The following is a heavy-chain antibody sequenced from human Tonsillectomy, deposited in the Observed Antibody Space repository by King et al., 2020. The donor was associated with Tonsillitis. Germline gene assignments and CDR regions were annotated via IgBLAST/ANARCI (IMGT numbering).Heavy chain of an antibody. CDR2: ISSSSSYI. V-gene: IGHV3-21*01. CDR3: ASGGESYYDILTGYYPLVFDY. J-gene: IGHJ4*02. Sequence: QLVQSGGGLVKPGGSLRLSCAASGFTFSSYSMNWVRQAPGKGLEWVSSISSSSSYIYYADSVKGRFTISRDNAKNSLYLQMNSLRAEDTAVYYCASGGESYYDILTGYYPLVFDYWGQGTLVTVSS. D-gene: IGHD3-9*01. CDR1: GFTFSSYS.